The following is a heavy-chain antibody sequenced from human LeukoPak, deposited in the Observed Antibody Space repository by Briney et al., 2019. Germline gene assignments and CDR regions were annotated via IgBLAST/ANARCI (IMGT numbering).Heavy chain of an antibody. Sequence: GGSLRLSCAASGFTFSSFSMNWVRQAPGKGLEWVSYISGGSSTIYYADSVKGRFTISRDNAKDSLYLQMNSLRAEDTAVYYCSRLYCSSTKCYNLDYWGQGTLVTVSS. CDR2: ISGGSSTI. CDR3: SRLYCSSTKCYNLDY. V-gene: IGHV3-48*04. J-gene: IGHJ4*02. CDR1: GFTFSSFS. D-gene: IGHD2-2*02.